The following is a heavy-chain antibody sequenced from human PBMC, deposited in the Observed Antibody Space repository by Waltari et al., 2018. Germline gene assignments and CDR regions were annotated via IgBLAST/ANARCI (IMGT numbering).Heavy chain of an antibody. D-gene: IGHD4-4*01. V-gene: IGHV1-8*01. CDR3: ARGYSHDRDGAFDI. J-gene: IGHJ3*02. CDR1: GNSFSSID. Sequence: QVQLVQSGVEVKRPWASVKVSWKASGNSFSSIDINWVRQATGQGLEWMGWMNPNSGNTDYAQRFQGRVTMTRDTSISAAYMELTNLRSEDTAVYYCARGYSHDRDGAFDIWGQGTMVIVSS. CDR2: MNPNSGNT.